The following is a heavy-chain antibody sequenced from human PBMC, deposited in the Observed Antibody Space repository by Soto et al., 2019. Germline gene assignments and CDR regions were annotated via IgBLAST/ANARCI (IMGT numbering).Heavy chain of an antibody. Sequence: SETLSLTCTVSGGSVSSGSDYWSWIRQPPGRGLEWIGYIYNSGSTDYNTSLKSRVIISVDTSKNQFSLKLTSVTAADTAVYYCASGSSACDLIDYWGQGTQVTVSS. V-gene: IGHV4-61*01. CDR2: IYNSGST. D-gene: IGHD6-19*01. CDR3: ASGSSACDLIDY. CDR1: GGSVSSGSDY. J-gene: IGHJ4*02.